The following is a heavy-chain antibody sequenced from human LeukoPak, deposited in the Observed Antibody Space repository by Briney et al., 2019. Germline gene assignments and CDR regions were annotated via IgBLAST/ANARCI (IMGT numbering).Heavy chain of an antibody. Sequence: GASVKVSCKASGYTFTGYYIHWVRQAPGNGLEWMGWLNPDSGGTNYAQKFQGRVTLTRDTSIGTAYMELRRLRSDDTAVYYCAREREYCGSGGWFDPWGQGTLVTVSS. D-gene: IGHD3-10*01. J-gene: IGHJ5*02. CDR3: AREREYCGSGGWFDP. CDR1: GYTFTGYY. CDR2: LNPDSGGT. V-gene: IGHV1-2*02.